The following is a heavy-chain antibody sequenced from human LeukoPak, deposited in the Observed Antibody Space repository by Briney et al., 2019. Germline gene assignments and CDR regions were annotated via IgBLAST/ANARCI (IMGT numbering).Heavy chain of an antibody. Sequence: PGGSLRLSCEVSGFTYSNYAMNWVRQAPGKGLEWVSAITGSGDYTYYADSVKGRFTISRDNSKNTLYLQMNSLRAEDTAVYYCAKDLITPEDYWGQGTLVTVSS. CDR1: GFTYSNYA. CDR3: AKDLITPEDY. J-gene: IGHJ4*02. D-gene: IGHD2-15*01. V-gene: IGHV3-23*01. CDR2: ITGSGDYT.